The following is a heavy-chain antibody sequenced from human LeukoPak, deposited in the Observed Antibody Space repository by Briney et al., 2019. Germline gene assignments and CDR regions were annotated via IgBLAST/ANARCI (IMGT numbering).Heavy chain of an antibody. J-gene: IGHJ4*02. V-gene: IGHV3-53*01. CDR1: GFSVSSKY. CDR2: IFSGDTT. CDR3: ARAEQWLVFNY. D-gene: IGHD6-19*01. Sequence: GGSLRLSCAASGFSVSSKYMNWVRQAPGRGGGWVSVIFSGDTTQYADSVKGRFTISRDNSKNTLHLQMNSLRVEDTAVYYCARAEQWLVFNYWGQGTLVTVSS.